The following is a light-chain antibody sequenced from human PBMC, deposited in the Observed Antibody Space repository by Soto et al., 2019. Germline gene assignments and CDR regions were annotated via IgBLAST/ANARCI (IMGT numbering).Light chain of an antibody. V-gene: IGLV2-14*01. J-gene: IGLJ2*01. CDR3: SSYTSSSTL. CDR1: SSDVGGYNY. CDR2: DVS. Sequence: ALTQPASVSGSPGQSITISCTGTSSDVGGYNYVSWYQQHPGKAPKLMIYDVSNRPSGVSNRFSGSKSGNTASLTISGLQAEDEADYYCSSYTSSSTLFGGGTQLTVL.